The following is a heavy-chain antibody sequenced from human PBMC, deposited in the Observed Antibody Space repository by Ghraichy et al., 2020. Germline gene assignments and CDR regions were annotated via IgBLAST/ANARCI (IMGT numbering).Heavy chain of an antibody. J-gene: IGHJ4*02. CDR3: VRRPEDYIWGTSRPFDH. Sequence: GGSLRLSCSASGFDFSSFNMYWVRQAPGKGLEYVSGISSNGATTYYADSVKGRFTISRDNPKNTLYFQMSSLKTEDTAVYYCVRRPEDYIWGTSRPFDHWGQGTRVSVSP. D-gene: IGHD3-16*02. V-gene: IGHV3-64D*06. CDR1: GFDFSSFN. CDR2: ISSNGATT.